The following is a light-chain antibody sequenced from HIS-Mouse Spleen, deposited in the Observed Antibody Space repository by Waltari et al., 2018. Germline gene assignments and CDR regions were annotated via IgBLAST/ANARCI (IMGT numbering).Light chain of an antibody. V-gene: IGLV3-10*01. CDR3: YSTDSSGNHRV. J-gene: IGLJ2*01. CDR2: EDS. CDR1: ALPTNY. Sequence: SYELPQPPSVSVSPGQTARITCSGDALPTNYAYLYQQKSGQAPVLVIYEDSKRPSGFPERFSGSSSGTMATLTISGAQVEDEADYYCYSTDSSGNHRVFGGGTKLTVL.